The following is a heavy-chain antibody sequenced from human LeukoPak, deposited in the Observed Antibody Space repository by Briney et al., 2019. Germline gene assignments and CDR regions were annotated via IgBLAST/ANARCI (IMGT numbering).Heavy chain of an antibody. D-gene: IGHD4-17*01. Sequence: ASVKVSCKASGYTFTSYRISWVRQAPGQGLEWMGWISAYNGNTNYVQNFQGRVTMTTDTSTRTAYMELRSLRSADTAVFYCARITHRDGDHLDYWGQGTLVTVSS. CDR1: GYTFTSYR. CDR3: ARITHRDGDHLDY. CDR2: ISAYNGNT. J-gene: IGHJ4*02. V-gene: IGHV1-18*01.